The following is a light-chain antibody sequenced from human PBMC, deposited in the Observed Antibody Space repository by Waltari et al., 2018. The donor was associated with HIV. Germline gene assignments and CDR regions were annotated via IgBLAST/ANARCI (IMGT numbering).Light chain of an antibody. CDR3: CSYAGSSTQYV. Sequence: QSALTQPPSGSGSPGQSITISCTGTSRTVGGYNLVSWYQHHPGKAPKLMIYEGSKRPSGVSNRFAGSKSGNTASLTISGLQAEDEADYYCCSYAGSSTQYVFGTGTKVTVL. CDR1: SRTVGGYNL. V-gene: IGLV2-23*01. J-gene: IGLJ1*01. CDR2: EGS.